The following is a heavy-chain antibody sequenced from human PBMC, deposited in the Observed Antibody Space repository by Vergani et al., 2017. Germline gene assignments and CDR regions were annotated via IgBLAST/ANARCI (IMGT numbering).Heavy chain of an antibody. J-gene: IGHJ2*01. CDR2: INWNSDSI. CDR3: VKDIAASGNYWYFDL. D-gene: IGHD6-13*01. CDR1: GFTFDDYA. V-gene: IGHV3-9*01. Sequence: VPLVESGGGLVQPGRSLRLSCAASGFTFDDYAMHWVRQAPGKGLEWVSGINWNSDSIAYADSVKGRFTISRDNAKNSQYLQMNSLRAEDTALYYCVKDIAASGNYWYFDLWGRGTLVTVSS.